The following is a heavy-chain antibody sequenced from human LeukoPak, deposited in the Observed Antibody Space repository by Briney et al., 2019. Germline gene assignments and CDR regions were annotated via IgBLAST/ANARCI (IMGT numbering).Heavy chain of an antibody. CDR1: GYTFTSYD. Sequence: ASVKVSCKASGYTFTSYDINWVRQATGQGLEWMGWMNPNSGNTGYAQKFQGRVTMTRNTSISTAYMELSSLRSEDTAVYYCARAGEWLRIRYYGMDVWGQGTTVTVS. D-gene: IGHD5-12*01. V-gene: IGHV1-8*01. J-gene: IGHJ6*02. CDR3: ARAGEWLRIRYYGMDV. CDR2: MNPNSGNT.